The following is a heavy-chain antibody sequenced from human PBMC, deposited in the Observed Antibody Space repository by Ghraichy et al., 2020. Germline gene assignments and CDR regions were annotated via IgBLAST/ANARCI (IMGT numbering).Heavy chain of an antibody. CDR2: RRNKARGYTT. J-gene: IGHJ4*02. Sequence: LSLTCAASGFTFSDHYTDWVRQAPGKGLEWVARRRNKARGYTTEYTASVRGRFTVSRDDSKNSLYLQMNSLKTEDTAVYYCARAETGAYPPIDYWAQGTMVTVSS. V-gene: IGHV3-72*01. D-gene: IGHD3-16*01. CDR1: GFTFSDHY. CDR3: ARAETGAYPPIDY.